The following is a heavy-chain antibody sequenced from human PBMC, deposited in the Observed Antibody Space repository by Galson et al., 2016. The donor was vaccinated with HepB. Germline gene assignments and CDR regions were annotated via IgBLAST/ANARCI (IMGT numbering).Heavy chain of an antibody. CDR2: ISGSGGTT. CDR3: ARERTGGFDF. J-gene: IGHJ4*02. V-gene: IGHV3-23*01. D-gene: IGHD3/OR15-3a*01. Sequence: SLRLSCAASGFTFSIYVMNWVRQAPGKGLEWVSGISGSGGTTYYADSVKGRFTISRDNAKNSLYLQMNSLRADDTAVYYCARERTGGFDFWGQGTLVTVSS. CDR1: GFTFSIYV.